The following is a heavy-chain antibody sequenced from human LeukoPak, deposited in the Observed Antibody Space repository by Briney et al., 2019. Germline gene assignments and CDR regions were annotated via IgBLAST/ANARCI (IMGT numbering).Heavy chain of an antibody. CDR3: ARGEVRIAALGY. V-gene: IGHV4-61*02. CDR2: IYTSGST. CDR1: GGSISSGSYS. J-gene: IGHJ4*02. Sequence: PSETLSLTCTVSGGSISSGSYSWSWIRQPAGKGLEWIGRIYTSGSTNYNPSLKSRVTISVDTSKNQFSLKLSSVTAADTAVYYCARGEVRIAALGYWGQGTLVTVSS. D-gene: IGHD6-13*01.